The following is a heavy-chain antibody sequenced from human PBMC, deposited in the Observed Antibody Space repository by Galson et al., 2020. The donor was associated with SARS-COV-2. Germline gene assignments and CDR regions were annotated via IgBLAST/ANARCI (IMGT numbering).Heavy chain of an antibody. J-gene: IGHJ3*02. CDR2: IYWADDK. D-gene: IGHD2-2*01. CDR3: AHRRGGWASNSGHDAFDI. Sequence: KMSGPTLVKPTQTLTLTCSFSGTSLTVSGVHVGWFRQPPGKPLEWLALIYWADDKHYSPSLQSRLTVTKDTSRNQVVLTMTNVDPADTATYYCAHRRGGWASNSGHDAFDIWGQGTMVTVSS. V-gene: IGHV2-5*02. CDR1: GTSLTVSGVH.